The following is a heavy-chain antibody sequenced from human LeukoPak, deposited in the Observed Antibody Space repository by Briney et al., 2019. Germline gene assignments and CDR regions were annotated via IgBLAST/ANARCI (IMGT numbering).Heavy chain of an antibody. CDR3: ARRWGGYYGSGSYYTAEDWFDP. CDR2: INPNSGGT. J-gene: IGHJ5*02. V-gene: IGHV1-2*02. Sequence: ASVKVSCKASGYTFTGYYIHWVRQAPGQALEWMGWINPNSGGTNYAQKFQGRVTMTRDTSISTAYMELSRLRSDDTAVYYCARRWGGYYGSGSYYTAEDWFDPWGQGTLVTVSS. D-gene: IGHD3-10*01. CDR1: GYTFTGYY.